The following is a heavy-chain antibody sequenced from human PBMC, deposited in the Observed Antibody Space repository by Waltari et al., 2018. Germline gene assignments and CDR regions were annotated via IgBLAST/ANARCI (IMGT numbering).Heavy chain of an antibody. CDR3: ARHLYSIDYLELAK. J-gene: IGHJ4*02. V-gene: IGHV3-23*01. CDR1: GFNFISYA. D-gene: IGHD3-22*01. CDR2: ISDSGVIT. Sequence: EEHLLESGGGLAQPGGSLRLSCAASGFNFISYAMVWVRKAPGKGLEWVSGISDSGVITKYADAVKGRFTVSRDKSKNTVFLHLNSLRAEETAIYYCARHLYSIDYLELAKWGQGTLVTVSS.